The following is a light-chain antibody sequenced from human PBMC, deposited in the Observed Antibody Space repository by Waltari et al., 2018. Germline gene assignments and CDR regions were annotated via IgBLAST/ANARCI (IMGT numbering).Light chain of an antibody. CDR3: QQYSSLPRT. CDR2: WAS. Sequence: DIVMTQSPDSLAVSLGETATINCKSSQSVLFSSNHNNYLAWYQQKPGQAPKLLIYWASTRESGVPDRFSGSGSGTDFTLTISSLQAEDVAIYYCQQYSSLPRTFGGGTKVEIK. V-gene: IGKV4-1*01. J-gene: IGKJ4*01. CDR1: QSVLFSSNHNNY.